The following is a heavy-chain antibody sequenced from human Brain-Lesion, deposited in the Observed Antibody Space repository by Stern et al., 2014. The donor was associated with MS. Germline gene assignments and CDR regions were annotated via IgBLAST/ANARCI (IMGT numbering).Heavy chain of an antibody. J-gene: IGHJ6*02. V-gene: IGHV4-61*02. CDR2: IFNSGRT. Sequence: QLQLQESGPGLVKPSQTLSLSCTVSGGSISSGGYYWSWIRQPAGKGLEWIGRIFNSGRTSYNPSLKRRVTISIDTSKNQFSLRLNSMTAADTAVYYCARGRVVPGFQYYATDVWGQGTTVIVSS. CDR3: ARGRVVPGFQYYATDV. CDR1: GGSISSGGYY. D-gene: IGHD2-2*01.